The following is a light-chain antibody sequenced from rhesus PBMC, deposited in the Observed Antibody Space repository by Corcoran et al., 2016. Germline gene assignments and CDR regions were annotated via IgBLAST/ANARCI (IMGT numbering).Light chain of an antibody. J-gene: IGKJ3*01. CDR2: LAT. CDR1: ESVSFVGIKL. CDR3: LQSKNSPFT. Sequence: DIVLTQSPASLVVSPGQRATITCRASESVSFVGIKLLQWFQHTPGQPPKLLIYLATSKDPGVPARFSGVGAGTDFNLTINPVEADDAADYYCLQSKNSPFTFGPETKLYIK. V-gene: IGKV7-13*01.